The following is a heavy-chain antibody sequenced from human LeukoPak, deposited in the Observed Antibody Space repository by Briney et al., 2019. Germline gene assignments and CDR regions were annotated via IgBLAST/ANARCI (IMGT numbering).Heavy chain of an antibody. Sequence: GGSLRLSCAASGFSFNSYWMHWVRQAPGKGLVWVSRIRSDGTSTDYADSVRGRFTISRDNAKNTLYLQMNSLRAEDTAVYYCARDAGGYYPDYWGQGTLVTVSS. CDR2: IRSDGTST. CDR3: ARDAGGYYPDY. J-gene: IGHJ4*02. D-gene: IGHD3-22*01. V-gene: IGHV3-74*01. CDR1: GFSFNSYW.